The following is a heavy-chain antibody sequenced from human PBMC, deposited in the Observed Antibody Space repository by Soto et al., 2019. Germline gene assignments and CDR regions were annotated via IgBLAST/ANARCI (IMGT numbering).Heavy chain of an antibody. Sequence: SETLSLTCTVSGGSISSSSYYWGWIRQPPGKGPEWIGSIYYSGSTYYNPSLKSRVTISVDTSKNQFSLKLSSVTAADTAVYYCASRATYSSGWYRDYWGQGTLVTVSS. V-gene: IGHV4-39*01. D-gene: IGHD6-19*01. J-gene: IGHJ4*02. CDR1: GGSISSSSYY. CDR3: ASRATYSSGWYRDY. CDR2: IYYSGST.